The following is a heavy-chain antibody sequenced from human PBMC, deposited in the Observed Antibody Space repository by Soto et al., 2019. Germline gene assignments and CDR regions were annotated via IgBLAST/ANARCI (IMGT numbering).Heavy chain of an antibody. J-gene: IGHJ6*02. CDR2: IYPGDSDT. CDR3: AASIFYYGMDF. V-gene: IGHV5-51*01. CDR1: GYTFTNYW. Sequence: PGESLKISCKGSGYTFTNYWIGWVRQMPGKGPEWMGIIYPGDSDTKYNPSFQGQVTISADKSITTTYLQWSSLKASDTAIYYCAASIFYYGMDFWGQGPTVTVSS.